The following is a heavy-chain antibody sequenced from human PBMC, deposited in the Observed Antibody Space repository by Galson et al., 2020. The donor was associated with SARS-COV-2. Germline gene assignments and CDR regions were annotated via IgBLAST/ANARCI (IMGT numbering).Heavy chain of an antibody. CDR1: GYTFTGYY. CDR3: ARAHHSSSWYRPDY. CDR2: INPNSGGT. D-gene: IGHD6-13*01. V-gene: IGHV1-2*02. J-gene: IGHJ4*02. Sequence: ASVKVSCKASGYTFTGYYMHWVRQAPGQGLEWMGWINPNSGGTNYAQKFQGRVTLTRDTSISTAYMELSRLRSDDTAVYYCARAHHSSSWYRPDYWGQGTLVTVSS.